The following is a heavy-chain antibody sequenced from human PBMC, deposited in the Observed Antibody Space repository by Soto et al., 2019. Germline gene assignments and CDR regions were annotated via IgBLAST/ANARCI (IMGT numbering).Heavy chain of an antibody. J-gene: IGHJ5*02. V-gene: IGHV4-30-2*06. CDR2: IYHSGST. CDR1: GAVNGSHGYS. D-gene: IGHD6-19*01. Sequence: AQALPCDVSGAVNGSHGYSWSWIQKSPGEGLEWIGYIYHSGSTHYNPSLKSRVSISVDPSKNQFPLRLSSVTAADTAMYFCTTSSSGWPNWFDPWGQGIRVSVSS. CDR3: TTSSSGWPNWFDP.